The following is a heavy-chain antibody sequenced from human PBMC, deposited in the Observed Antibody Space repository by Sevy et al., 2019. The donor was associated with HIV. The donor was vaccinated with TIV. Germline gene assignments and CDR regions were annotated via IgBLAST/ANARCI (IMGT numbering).Heavy chain of an antibody. CDR1: GFTFSSYA. V-gene: IGHV3-30-3*01. D-gene: IGHD5-12*01. CDR2: ISYDGSNK. CDR3: AREGRGYNGYASFFYYYYGMDV. J-gene: IGHJ6*02. Sequence: GGSLRLSCAASGFTFSSYAMHWVRQAPGKGLEWVAVISYDGSNKYYADSVKGRFTISRDNSKNTLYLQMNSLRAEDTAVSYCAREGRGYNGYASFFYYYYGMDVWGQGTTVTVSS.